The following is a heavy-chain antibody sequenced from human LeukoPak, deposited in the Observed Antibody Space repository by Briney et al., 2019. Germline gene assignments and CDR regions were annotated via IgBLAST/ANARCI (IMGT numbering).Heavy chain of an antibody. CDR2: ISSSSSYI. D-gene: IGHD3-16*02. J-gene: IGHJ4*02. V-gene: IGHV3-21*01. Sequence: GGSLRLSCAASGFTFSSYSMNWVRQAPGKGLEWVSSISSSSSYIYYADSVKGRFTISRDNAKNSLYLQMNSRRAEDTAVYYCARALGLGELSLTGEYYFDYWGQGTLVTVSS. CDR3: ARALGLGELSLTGEYYFDY. CDR1: GFTFSSYS.